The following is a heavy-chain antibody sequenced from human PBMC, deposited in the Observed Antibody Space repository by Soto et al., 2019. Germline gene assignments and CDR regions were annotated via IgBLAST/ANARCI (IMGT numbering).Heavy chain of an antibody. J-gene: IGHJ5*02. V-gene: IGHV2-5*02. D-gene: IGHD5-18*01. Sequence: QITLKESGPMLVTPTQALTLTCTCSGFSLTTSGVGVGWIRQPQGKALEWLALVYWDDDKRYSPSLTNRLTLSRETSKNQVVLTLTNVDPTDTGTYFCATKGGFGYPESWGQGIMVTVSS. CDR3: ATKGGFGYPES. CDR2: VYWDDDK. CDR1: GFSLTTSGVG.